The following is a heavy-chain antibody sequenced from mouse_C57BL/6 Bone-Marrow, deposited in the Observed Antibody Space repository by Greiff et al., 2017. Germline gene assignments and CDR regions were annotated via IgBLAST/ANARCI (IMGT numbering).Heavy chain of an antibody. Sequence: EVQLQQSGTVLARPGASVKMSCKTSGYTFTSYWMHWVKQRPGQGLEWIGAIYPGNSDTSYNQKFKGKAKLTAVTSASTAYMELSSLTTEDSAVDYCTKYCCYAMDYWGQGTSVTVSS. D-gene: IGHD5-1-1*01. J-gene: IGHJ4*01. CDR3: TKYCCYAMDY. CDR1: GYTFTSYW. V-gene: IGHV1-5*01. CDR2: IYPGNSDT.